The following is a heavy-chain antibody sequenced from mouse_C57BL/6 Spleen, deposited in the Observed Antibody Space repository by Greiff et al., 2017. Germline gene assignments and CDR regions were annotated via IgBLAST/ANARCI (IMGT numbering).Heavy chain of an antibody. Sequence: QVQLQQSGAALMKPGASVKLSCKATGYTFTGYWIEWVKQRPGHGLEWIGEILPGSGSSNYNQKFKGKATLTADTSSNTAYMQTSSLTTDDSANYYGARQLRPPIDYWGQGTTLTVSS. V-gene: IGHV1-9*01. CDR2: ILPGSGSS. D-gene: IGHD3-2*02. CDR3: ARQLRPPIDY. J-gene: IGHJ2*01. CDR1: GYTFTGYW.